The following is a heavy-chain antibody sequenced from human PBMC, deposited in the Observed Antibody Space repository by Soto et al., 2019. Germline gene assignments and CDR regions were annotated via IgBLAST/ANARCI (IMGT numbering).Heavy chain of an antibody. V-gene: IGHV3-33*01. J-gene: IGHJ4*02. CDR1: GFRFSGFG. CDR2: LRYDGSNK. Sequence: QVQLVESGGGVVQPGRSLRLSCAASGFRFSGFGMHWVRQAPGMGLEWVAILRYDGSNKYYADSVKGRFTISRDNSQNTLYLQMDSLRVEDTAVYYCARDGVGATTFYGYFDYWGQGILVTVSS. D-gene: IGHD1-26*01. CDR3: ARDGVGATTFYGYFDY.